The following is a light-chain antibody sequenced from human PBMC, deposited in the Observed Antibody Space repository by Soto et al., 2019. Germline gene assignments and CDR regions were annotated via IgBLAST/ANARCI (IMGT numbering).Light chain of an antibody. CDR2: EGS. CDR3: CSYAGSRTLV. J-gene: IGLJ2*01. Sequence: QSALTQPASVSGSPGQSITISCTGTSSDVGSYNLVSWYQQHPGKAPKLMIYEGSKWPSGVSNRFSGSKSGNTASLTISGLQAEDEADYYCCSYAGSRTLVFGGGTKLTVL. V-gene: IGLV2-23*01. CDR1: SSDVGSYNL.